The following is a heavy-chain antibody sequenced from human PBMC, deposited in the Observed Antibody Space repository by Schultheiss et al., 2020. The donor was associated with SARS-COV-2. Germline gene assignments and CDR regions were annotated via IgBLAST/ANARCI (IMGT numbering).Heavy chain of an antibody. J-gene: IGHJ6*03. V-gene: IGHV3-30*18. CDR3: AKDGGYFDWLLSTSDVGYMDV. D-gene: IGHD3-9*01. CDR2: ISYDGSNK. CDR1: GFTFSSYG. Sequence: GGSLRLSCAASGFTFSSYGMHWVRQAPGKGLEWVAVISYDGSNKYYADSVKGRFTISRDNSKNTLYLQINSLRAEDTAVYYCAKDGGYFDWLLSTSDVGYMDVWGKGTTVTVSS.